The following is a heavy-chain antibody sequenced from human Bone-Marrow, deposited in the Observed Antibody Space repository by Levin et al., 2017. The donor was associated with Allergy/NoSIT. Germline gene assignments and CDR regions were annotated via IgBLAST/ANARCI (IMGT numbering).Heavy chain of an antibody. CDR2: IHYSGST. CDR3: ARYDLVAASYFDY. CDR1: GGSISSYY. V-gene: IGHV4-59*01. J-gene: IGHJ4*02. Sequence: GSLRLSCTVSGGSISSYYWSWIRQPPGKGLEWIGYIHYSGSTNYNPSLNSRVTISVDTSKNQFSLKLTSVTAADTAVYYCARYDLVAASYFDYWGQGTLVTVSS. D-gene: IGHD1-26*01.